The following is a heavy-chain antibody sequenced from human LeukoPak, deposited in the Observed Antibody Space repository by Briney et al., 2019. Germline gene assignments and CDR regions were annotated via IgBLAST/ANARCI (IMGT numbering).Heavy chain of an antibody. J-gene: IGHJ4*02. Sequence: SETLSLTCTVSGGSIRSSTYYWGWIRQPPGKGLEWIGSIYHSGSTYYNPSLKSRVTISVDTSKNQFSLKLSSVTAADTAVYYCARDYCSGGSCYPDYWGQGTLVTVSS. V-gene: IGHV4-39*07. CDR3: ARDYCSGGSCYPDY. CDR2: IYHSGST. CDR1: GGSIRSSTYY. D-gene: IGHD2-15*01.